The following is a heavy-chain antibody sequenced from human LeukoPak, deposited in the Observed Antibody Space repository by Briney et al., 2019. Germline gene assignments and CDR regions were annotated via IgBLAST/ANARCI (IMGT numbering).Heavy chain of an antibody. D-gene: IGHD1-7*01. CDR3: ARGGHWPVETTH. CDR2: IYAGGST. V-gene: IGHV3-66*01. Sequence: GGSLRLSCAASGFTVSNNYMTWVRQAPGKGLEWVSVIYAGGSTYYAESVKGRFTISRDNSKNTLYLQMNSLRVEDTAVYYCARGGHWPVETTHWGQGTLVTVSS. CDR1: GFTVSNNY. J-gene: IGHJ4*02.